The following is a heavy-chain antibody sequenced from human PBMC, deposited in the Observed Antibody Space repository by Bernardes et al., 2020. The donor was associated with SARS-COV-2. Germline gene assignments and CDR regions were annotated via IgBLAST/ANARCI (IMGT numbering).Heavy chain of an antibody. CDR3: ARAYAGRTDWFDP. D-gene: IGHD4-17*01. V-gene: IGHV1-3*01. CDR2: INAGNGNT. J-gene: IGHJ5*02. Sequence: ASVKVSCKASGYTFTSYAMHWVRQAPGQRLEWMGWINAGNGNTKYSQKFQGRVTITRDTSASTAYMELSSLRSEDTAVCYCARAYAGRTDWFDPWGQGTLVTVSS. CDR1: GYTFTSYA.